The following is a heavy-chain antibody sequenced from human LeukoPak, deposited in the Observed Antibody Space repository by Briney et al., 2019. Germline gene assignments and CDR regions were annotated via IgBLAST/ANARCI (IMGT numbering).Heavy chain of an antibody. CDR2: ISGSGSST. V-gene: IGHV3-23*01. Sequence: GGSLRLSCAASGFTFSSYAMSWVRQAPGKGLEWVSAISGSGSSTYYADSVKGRFTISRDNSKNTLYLQMNSLRAEDTAVYYCAKGGCSSTSCSTEFDYWGQGTLVTVSS. D-gene: IGHD2-2*01. J-gene: IGHJ4*02. CDR3: AKGGCSSTSCSTEFDY. CDR1: GFTFSSYA.